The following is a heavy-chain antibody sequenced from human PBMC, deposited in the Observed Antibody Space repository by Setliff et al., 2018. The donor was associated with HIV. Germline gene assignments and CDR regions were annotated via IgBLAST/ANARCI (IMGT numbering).Heavy chain of an antibody. Sequence: LRLSCTTSGFSLSHYWMGWVRQAPGKGLEWVSSISSTNKYIYYAESVRGRFTISRDNAKNSLYLQMNSLRAEDTAVYYCARDNGYYYDSSGYQPHFDSWGQGTLVTVSS. CDR2: ISSTNKYI. CDR3: ARDNGYYYDSSGYQPHFDS. J-gene: IGHJ4*02. V-gene: IGHV3-21*06. D-gene: IGHD3-22*01. CDR1: GFSLSHYW.